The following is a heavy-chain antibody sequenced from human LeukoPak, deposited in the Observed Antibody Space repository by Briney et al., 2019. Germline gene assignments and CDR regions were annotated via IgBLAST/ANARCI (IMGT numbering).Heavy chain of an antibody. J-gene: IGHJ2*01. CDR1: GGSISNRSYY. Sequence: SETLSLTCTVSGGSISNRSYYWGWIRQPPGKGLEWIGSISYSGTAYYNPSLKSRVTISVDTSKNQFSLKLTSVTAADTAVYYCARVYYSNSYDYWYFDLWGRGTLVTVSS. CDR3: ARVYYSNSYDYWYFDL. D-gene: IGHD6-13*01. V-gene: IGHV4-39*07. CDR2: ISYSGTA.